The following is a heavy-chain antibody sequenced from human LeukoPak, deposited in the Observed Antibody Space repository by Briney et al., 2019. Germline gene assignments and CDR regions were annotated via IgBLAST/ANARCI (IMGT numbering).Heavy chain of an antibody. D-gene: IGHD5-24*01. CDR3: ARGRDGYNSGELDY. Sequence: SVTVSCKASGGTFSSYAISWVRQAPGQGLEWMGRIIPIFGTANYAQKFQGRVTITTDESTSTAYMELSSLRSEDTAVYYCARGRDGYNSGELDYWGQGTLVTVSS. CDR1: GGTFSSYA. J-gene: IGHJ4*02. V-gene: IGHV1-69*05. CDR2: IIPIFGTA.